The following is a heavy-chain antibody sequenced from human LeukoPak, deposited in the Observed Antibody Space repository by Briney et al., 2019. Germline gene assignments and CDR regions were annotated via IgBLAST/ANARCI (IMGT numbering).Heavy chain of an antibody. D-gene: IGHD2-2*01. J-gene: IGHJ3*02. CDR2: IYSGGST. V-gene: IGHV3-53*04. CDR1: GFTVSIHY. Sequence: GRSLRLSRAASGFTVSIHYMSSVRQASGKGLEWVSVIYSGGSTYYAVSVKVRFTISRHNSKKKLYLQMNSLGAEDTAVYYCARGCSSTSSTKITDAFDIWGQGTMVTVSS. CDR3: ARGCSSTSSTKITDAFDI.